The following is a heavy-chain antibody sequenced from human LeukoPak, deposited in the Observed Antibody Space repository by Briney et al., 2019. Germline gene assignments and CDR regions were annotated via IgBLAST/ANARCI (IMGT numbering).Heavy chain of an antibody. Sequence: GESLKISCKGSGYSFTSYWIGWVRQMPGKGLEWMGIIHPGDSDTRNSPSFQGQVTFSVDKSISTAYLQWSSLKASDTAMYYCARQDKQLDYYYYGMDVWGQGTTVTVSS. CDR2: IHPGDSDT. D-gene: IGHD6-13*01. V-gene: IGHV5-51*01. J-gene: IGHJ6*02. CDR1: GYSFTSYW. CDR3: ARQDKQLDYYYYGMDV.